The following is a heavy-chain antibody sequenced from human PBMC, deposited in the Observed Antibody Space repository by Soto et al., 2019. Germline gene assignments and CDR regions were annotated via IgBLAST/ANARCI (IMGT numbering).Heavy chain of an antibody. D-gene: IGHD6-13*01. CDR2: ISAYNGNT. V-gene: IGHV1-18*04. CDR3: ARGRSSSSWYYYYGMDV. CDR1: CYTFTSYG. Sequence: ASVKVSCKASCYTFTSYGISWVRQAPLQVLEWMVWISAYNGNTNYAQKLQGRVTMTTDTSTSSAYMELRSLRSDDTAVYYCARGRSSSSWYYYYGMDVWGQGNTVTVSS. J-gene: IGHJ6*02.